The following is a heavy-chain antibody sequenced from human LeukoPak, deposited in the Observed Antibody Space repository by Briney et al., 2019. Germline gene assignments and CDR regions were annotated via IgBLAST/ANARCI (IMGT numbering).Heavy chain of an antibody. V-gene: IGHV3-7*03. D-gene: IGHD6-19*01. CDR3: ARDSVSSGWSSDTYYLDY. Sequence: QSGGSLRLSCAASGFTFSSYWMSWVRQAPGKGLEWVANIKEDGSEKYYVDSVKGRFTISRDNAKNSLYLQMNSLRAEDTAVYYCARDSVSSGWSSDTYYLDYWGQGTLVTVSS. CDR1: GFTFSSYW. J-gene: IGHJ4*02. CDR2: IKEDGSEK.